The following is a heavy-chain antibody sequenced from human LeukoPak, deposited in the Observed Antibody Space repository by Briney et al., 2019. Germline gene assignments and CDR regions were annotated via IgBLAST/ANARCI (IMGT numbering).Heavy chain of an antibody. Sequence: GGSLRLSCAASGFTFRSYSMAWVRLAPGKGLEWVSVIRGGADDTSYADSVQGRFTVSRDNGQSLLFLQMNSLRAGDTAIYYCARVFVSGYDVLTGYFRAFDYWGQGALVTVSS. J-gene: IGHJ4*02. CDR1: GFTFRSYS. V-gene: IGHV3-21*06. D-gene: IGHD3-9*01. CDR2: IRGGADDT. CDR3: ARVFVSGYDVLTGYFRAFDY.